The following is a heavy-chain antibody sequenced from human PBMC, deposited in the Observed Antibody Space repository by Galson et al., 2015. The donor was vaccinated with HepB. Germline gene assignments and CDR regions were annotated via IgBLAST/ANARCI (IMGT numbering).Heavy chain of an antibody. CDR1: GFTFSSYS. CDR2: ISSGSSYR. D-gene: IGHD4-17*01. CDR3: ARAIYGDWGSDAFDI. Sequence: SLGLSCAASGFTFSSYSMNWVRQAPGKGLEWGSSISSGSSYRYYADSVRGRFTIPRDNARNSLYLQMNSLRAEDTAVYYCARAIYGDWGSDAFDIRGQGTMVTVSS. J-gene: IGHJ3*02. V-gene: IGHV3-21*01.